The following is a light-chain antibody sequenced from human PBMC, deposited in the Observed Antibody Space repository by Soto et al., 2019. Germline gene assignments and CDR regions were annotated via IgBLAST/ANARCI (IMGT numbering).Light chain of an antibody. CDR3: SSYAGSNNFV. CDR2: EVS. V-gene: IGLV2-8*01. CDR1: SSDVGGYNY. Sequence: QSALTQPPSASGSPGQSVTISCTGTSSDVGGYNYVSWYQQHPGKAPKLMIYEVSKRPSGVPDRCSGSKSGNTASLTVSGLQADDEADYYCSSYAGSNNFVFGTGTKLTVL. J-gene: IGLJ1*01.